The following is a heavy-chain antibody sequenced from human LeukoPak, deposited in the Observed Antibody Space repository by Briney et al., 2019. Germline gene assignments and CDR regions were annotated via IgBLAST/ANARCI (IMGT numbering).Heavy chain of an antibody. CDR2: INHSGST. J-gene: IGHJ6*04. CDR3: ASLGYCSSTSCYDHGMDV. D-gene: IGHD2-2*01. Sequence: SETLSLTCAVYGGSFSGYYWSWIRQPPGKGLEWIGEINHSGSTNYNPSLKSRVTISVDTSKNQFSLKLSSVTAADTAVYYCASLGYCSSTSCYDHGMDVWGKGTTVTVSS. V-gene: IGHV4-34*01. CDR1: GGSFSGYY.